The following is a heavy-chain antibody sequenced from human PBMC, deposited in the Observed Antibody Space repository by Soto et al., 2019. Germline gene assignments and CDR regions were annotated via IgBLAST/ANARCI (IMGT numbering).Heavy chain of an antibody. CDR1: GFTFRSYA. CDR3: ARALDFWSAYFDY. CDR2: ISYDEIYE. Sequence: QVWQVESGGGVVQAGRSLRLSCAASGFTFRSYAMHWVRQAPGKGLEWVAIISYDEIYEYYADSVKGRFTISRDNSKNTLYLQMNSLRTEDTAVYYCARALDFWSAYFDYWGQGSLVTVSS. J-gene: IGHJ4*02. D-gene: IGHD3-3*01. V-gene: IGHV3-30-3*01.